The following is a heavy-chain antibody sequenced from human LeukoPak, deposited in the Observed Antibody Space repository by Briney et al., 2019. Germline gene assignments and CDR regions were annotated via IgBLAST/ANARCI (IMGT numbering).Heavy chain of an antibody. Sequence: SETLSLTCTVSGGSISSSSYYWGWIRQPPGKGLEWIGSIYYSGSTYYNPSLKSRVTISVDTSKNQFSLKLSSVTAADTAVYYCARGGGYYDSSGYYVNWGQGTLVTVSS. CDR2: IYYSGST. V-gene: IGHV4-39*07. D-gene: IGHD3-22*01. CDR3: ARGGGYYDSSGYYVN. J-gene: IGHJ4*02. CDR1: GGSISSSSYY.